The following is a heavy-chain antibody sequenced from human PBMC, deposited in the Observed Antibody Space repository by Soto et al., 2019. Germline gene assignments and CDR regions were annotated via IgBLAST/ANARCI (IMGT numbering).Heavy chain of an antibody. Sequence: ASVKVSCKVSGYTLTELSMHWVRQAPGKGLEWMGGFDPEDGETIYAQKFQGRVTMTEDTSTDTAYMELMNLRSDDTAVYYCARTSGYSSTDNWFDPWGQGTLVTVSS. CDR1: GYTLTELS. J-gene: IGHJ5*02. D-gene: IGHD6-13*01. CDR2: FDPEDGET. V-gene: IGHV1-24*01. CDR3: ARTSGYSSTDNWFDP.